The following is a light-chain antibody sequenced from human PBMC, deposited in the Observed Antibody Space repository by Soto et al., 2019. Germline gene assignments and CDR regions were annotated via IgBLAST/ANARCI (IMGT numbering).Light chain of an antibody. V-gene: IGKV1-5*03. J-gene: IGKJ1*01. CDR3: QEYNSYSRA. Sequence: DIQMTQSPSTLSASIGDRVTITCRASQTINTCLAWYQQKPGKAPKLLIYKASILESGVPSRFSGSGSGTEFTLTICSLQPDDFASYYCQEYNSYSRAFGQGTKLEIK. CDR1: QTINTC. CDR2: KAS.